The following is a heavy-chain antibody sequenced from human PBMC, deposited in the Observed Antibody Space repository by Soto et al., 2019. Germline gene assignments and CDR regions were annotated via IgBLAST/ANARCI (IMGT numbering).Heavy chain of an antibody. CDR3: ATRPDPYSSGWYWDNCFEP. CDR2: ISYDGSNK. D-gene: IGHD6-19*01. V-gene: IGHV3-30*03. CDR1: VFTFSSYG. J-gene: IGHJ5*02. Sequence: GGSLRLSCAASVFTFSSYGMHFVRQAPGKGLEWVAVISYDGSNKYYADSVKGRFTISRYNSKNTLYLQMNSLRAEDTAVYYWATRPDPYSSGWYWDNCFEPWGQGTMVTVSS.